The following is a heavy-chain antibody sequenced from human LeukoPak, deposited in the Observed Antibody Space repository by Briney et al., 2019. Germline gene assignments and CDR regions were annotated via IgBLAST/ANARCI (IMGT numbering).Heavy chain of an antibody. CDR2: ISWNSGSI. J-gene: IGHJ3*02. D-gene: IGHD6-13*01. V-gene: IGHV3-9*01. CDR1: GFTFDDYA. Sequence: GRSLRLSCAAAGFTFDDYAMHWVRHAPGKGLEWVSGISWNSGSIGYADSVKGRFTISRDNAKNSLYLQMNSLRAEDTALYYCAKSGEQLVGGGAFDIWGQGTMVTVSS. CDR3: AKSGEQLVGGGAFDI.